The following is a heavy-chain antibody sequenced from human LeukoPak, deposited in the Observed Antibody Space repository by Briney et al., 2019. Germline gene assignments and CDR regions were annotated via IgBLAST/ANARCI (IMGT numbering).Heavy chain of an antibody. Sequence: ASVNVSCKASGYTFTSYAMHWVRRAPGQRLEWMGWINAGNGNTKYSQKFQGRVTITRDTSASTAYMELSSLRSEDTAVYYCARDATYDYDSSGYYYFDYWGQGTLVTVSS. CDR1: GYTFTSYA. V-gene: IGHV1-3*01. CDR2: INAGNGNT. D-gene: IGHD3-22*01. CDR3: ARDATYDYDSSGYYYFDY. J-gene: IGHJ4*02.